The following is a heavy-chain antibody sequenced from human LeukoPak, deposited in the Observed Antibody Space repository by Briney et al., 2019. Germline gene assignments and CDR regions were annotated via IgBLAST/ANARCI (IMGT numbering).Heavy chain of an antibody. CDR3: ARGYVYYFDY. Sequence: SETLSLTCTVSGGSISSYYWSWIRQPAGKGLEWIGSIYHSGSTYYNPSLKSRVTISVDTSKNQFSLKLSSVTAADTAVYYCARGYVYYFDYWGQGTLVTVSS. V-gene: IGHV4-4*07. J-gene: IGHJ4*02. CDR1: GGSISSYY. CDR2: IYHSGST. D-gene: IGHD2-15*01.